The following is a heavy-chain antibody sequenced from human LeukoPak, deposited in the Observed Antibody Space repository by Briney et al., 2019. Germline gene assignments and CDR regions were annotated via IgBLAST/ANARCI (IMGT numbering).Heavy chain of an antibody. V-gene: IGHV3-23*01. D-gene: IGHD4-11*01. J-gene: IGHJ5*02. CDR3: AKDPPVTTGSNWFDP. Sequence: GGSLRLSCAASGFTFSSYAMSWVRQAPGKGLEWVSAISGSGGSTYYTDSVKGRFTISRDNSKNTLNLQMNSLRAEDTAVYYCAKDPPVTTGSNWFDPWGQETLVTVSS. CDR2: ISGSGGST. CDR1: GFTFSSYA.